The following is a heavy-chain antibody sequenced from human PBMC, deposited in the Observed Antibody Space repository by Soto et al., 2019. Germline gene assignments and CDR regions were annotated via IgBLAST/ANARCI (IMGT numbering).Heavy chain of an antibody. CDR3: ARDPAP. CDR1: GGSITRGGYY. Sequence: QVQLQESGPGLVKPSETLSLTCTVSGGSITRGGYYWSWIRQHPGKGLEWIGYIYNSGTTYYNPSLKSRVTIAVDTTKNQFSLKLTSVTAADTAVSYCARDPAPWGQGTLVTVSS. J-gene: IGHJ5*02. V-gene: IGHV4-31*03. CDR2: IYNSGTT.